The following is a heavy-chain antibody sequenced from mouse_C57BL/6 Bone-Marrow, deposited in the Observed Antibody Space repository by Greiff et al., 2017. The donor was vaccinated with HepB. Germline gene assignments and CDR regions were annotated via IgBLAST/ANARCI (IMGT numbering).Heavy chain of an antibody. J-gene: IGHJ4*01. D-gene: IGHD2-3*01. V-gene: IGHV1-59*01. CDR1: GYTFTSYR. CDR3: ARKEVYDGYPYAMDY. CDR2: IDPSDSYT. Sequence: QVQLQQPGAELVRPGTSVKLSCKASGYTFTSYRMHWVKQRPGQGLEWIGVIDPSDSYTNYNQKVKGKATLTVDTSSSTASMQLSSLTSEDSAVYYCARKEVYDGYPYAMDYWGQGTSVTVSS.